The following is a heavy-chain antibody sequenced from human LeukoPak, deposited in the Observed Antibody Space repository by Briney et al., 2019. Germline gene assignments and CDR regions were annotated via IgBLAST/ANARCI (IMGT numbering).Heavy chain of an antibody. CDR1: GFTFSTFP. Sequence: GGSLRLSCAASGFTFSTFPMHWVPQAPAKGLQWLAVISNDGVNQYYADSAKGRFTISRDNSKNTLFLQMNSLTNEDTAVYYCARGAGTMVYYIDVWGKGTTVTVSS. CDR2: ISNDGVNQ. V-gene: IGHV3-30*16. J-gene: IGHJ6*03. CDR3: ARGAGTMVYYIDV. D-gene: IGHD1-7*01.